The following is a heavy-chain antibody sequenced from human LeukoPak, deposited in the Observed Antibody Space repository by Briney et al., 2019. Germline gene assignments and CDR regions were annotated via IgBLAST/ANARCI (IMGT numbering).Heavy chain of an antibody. CDR2: IKQDGSEK. CDR1: GFTFSSYW. D-gene: IGHD3-22*01. Sequence: KPGGSLRLSCAASGFTFSSYWMSWVRQAPGKGLEWVANIKQDGSEKYYVDSVKGRFTISRDNSKNTLYLQMNSLRAEDTAVYYCVREDSYDSSGYFVYWGQGTLVTVTS. V-gene: IGHV3-7*03. J-gene: IGHJ4*02. CDR3: VREDSYDSSGYFVY.